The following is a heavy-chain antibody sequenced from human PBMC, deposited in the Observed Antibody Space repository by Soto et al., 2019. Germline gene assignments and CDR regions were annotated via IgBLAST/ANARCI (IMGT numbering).Heavy chain of an antibody. CDR2: IIPISDTT. V-gene: IGHV1-69*13. CDR1: GVTFSSYG. Sequence: SVKVSCKASGVTFSSYGISWVRQAPGQGLEWMGGIIPISDTTNYAQKFQGRVTITADESTSTAYMELSSLRSEDTAVYYCARSQGSSTSLEIYYYYYYGKDVWGQGTTVPVSS. J-gene: IGHJ6*02. CDR3: ARSQGSSTSLEIYYYYYYGKDV. D-gene: IGHD2-2*01.